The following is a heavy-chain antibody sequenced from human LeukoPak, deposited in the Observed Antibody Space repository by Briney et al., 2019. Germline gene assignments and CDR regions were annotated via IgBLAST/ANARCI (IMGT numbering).Heavy chain of an antibody. Sequence: NPSETLSLTCTVSGGSISSYYWSWIRQPPGKGLEWIGYIYYSGSTNYNPSLKSRVTISVDTSKSQFSLKLSSVTAADTAVYYCASFRRGQPPYLYFDLWGRGTLVTVSS. CDR3: ASFRRGQPPYLYFDL. CDR2: IYYSGST. D-gene: IGHD3-10*01. V-gene: IGHV4-59*01. J-gene: IGHJ2*01. CDR1: GGSISSYY.